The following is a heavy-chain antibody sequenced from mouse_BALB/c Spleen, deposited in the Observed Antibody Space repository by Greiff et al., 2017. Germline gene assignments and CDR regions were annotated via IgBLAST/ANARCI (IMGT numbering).Heavy chain of an antibody. CDR3: AREGTTVVPNYYAMDY. J-gene: IGHJ4*01. Sequence: QVQLQQSGPGLVAPSQSLSITCTVSGFSLTGYGVNWVRQPPGKGLEWLGMIWGDGSTDYNSALKSRLSISKDNSKSQVFLKMNSLQTDDTARYYCAREGTTVVPNYYAMDYWGQGTSVTVSS. D-gene: IGHD1-1*01. CDR1: GFSLTGYG. V-gene: IGHV2-6-7*01. CDR2: IWGDGST.